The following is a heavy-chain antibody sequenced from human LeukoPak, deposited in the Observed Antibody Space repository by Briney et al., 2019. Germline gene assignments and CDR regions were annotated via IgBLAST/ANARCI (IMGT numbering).Heavy chain of an antibody. J-gene: IGHJ2*01. D-gene: IGHD4-17*01. Sequence: SETLSLTCTVSGGSISSSSYYWGWTRQPPGKGLEWIGSIYYSGSTYYNPSLKSRVTISVDTSKNQFSLKLSSVTAADTAVYYCARDRGDYVSSPYWYFDLWGRGTLVTVSS. CDR3: ARDRGDYVSSPYWYFDL. CDR1: GGSISSSSYY. CDR2: IYYSGST. V-gene: IGHV4-39*07.